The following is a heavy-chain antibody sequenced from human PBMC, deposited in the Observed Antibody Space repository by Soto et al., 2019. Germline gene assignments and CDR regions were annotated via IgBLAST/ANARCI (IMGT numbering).Heavy chain of an antibody. CDR1: GDSVSSVGFH. D-gene: IGHD3-3*01. V-gene: IGHV4-30-4*01. CDR3: ARAPVGLDTISYFDY. Sequence: SETLSLTSTVSGDSVSSVGFHWAWLRRAPGKGLEWIGYIYNGGSTYYRPSLESRTHMSLDATRNHHSLRLTSLTAADTAVYFCARAPVGLDTISYFDYWGQGKLV. CDR2: IYNGGST. J-gene: IGHJ4*02.